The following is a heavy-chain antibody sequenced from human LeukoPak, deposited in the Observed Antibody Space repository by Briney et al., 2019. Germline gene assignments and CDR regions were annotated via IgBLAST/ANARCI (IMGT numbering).Heavy chain of an antibody. CDR1: GYTFTGYN. CDR2: INPNSGGT. CDR3: ARVLAASVADFAY. V-gene: IGHV1-2*06. J-gene: IGHJ4*02. D-gene: IGHD6-19*01. Sequence: ASVKVSCKASGYTFTGYNMHWVRQAPGQGLEWMGRINPNSGGTNYAQRFQGRVTMTRDTSINTAYMELSRLRSDDTAVYYCARVLAASVADFAYWGQGPLVTVSS.